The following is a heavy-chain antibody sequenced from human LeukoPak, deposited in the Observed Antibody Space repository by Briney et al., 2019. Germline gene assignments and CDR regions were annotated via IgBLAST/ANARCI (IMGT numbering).Heavy chain of an antibody. CDR3: AKSPSGRAVAGAWDY. D-gene: IGHD6-19*01. CDR2: ISGSGSNT. J-gene: IGHJ4*02. V-gene: IGHV3-23*01. CDR1: GFTFSSYA. Sequence: GGSLRLSCAASGFTFSSYAMSWVRQAPGKGLEWVSAISGSGSNTHYADSVKGRFTISRDNSKNTLYLQMNSLRAEDTAVYYCAKSPSGRAVAGAWDYWGQGTLVTVSS.